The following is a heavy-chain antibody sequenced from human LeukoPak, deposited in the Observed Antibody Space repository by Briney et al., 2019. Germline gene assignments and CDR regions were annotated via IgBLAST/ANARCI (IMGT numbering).Heavy chain of an antibody. Sequence: GASVKISCKASGYTFTGYAMLWVRQDPGQRLEWMGWINAGNGNTKYSQKFQGRVTITRDTSASTAYMELSSLRSEDTAVYYCARVRYPGSAAFDYWGQGTLVTVSS. J-gene: IGHJ4*02. CDR2: INAGNGNT. CDR3: ARVRYPGSAAFDY. CDR1: GYTFTGYA. D-gene: IGHD1-14*01. V-gene: IGHV1-3*01.